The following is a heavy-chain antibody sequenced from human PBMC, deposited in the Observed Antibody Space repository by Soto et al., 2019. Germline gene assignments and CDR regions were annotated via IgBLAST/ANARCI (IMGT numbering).Heavy chain of an antibody. V-gene: IGHV3-15*07. CDR1: GFIFSNAW. CDR3: TTDHPYYYDGRSYDH. J-gene: IGHJ4*02. D-gene: IGHD3-22*01. Sequence: EVQLVESGGGLVKPGGSLRLSCAASGFIFSNAWINWVRQAPGKGLEWVGRIKSKTDGGTTDYAAPVKGRFIISRDDSKSTVFLQMNSLKTEDTAVYHCTTDHPYYYDGRSYDHWGQGTLVTVSS. CDR2: IKSKTDGGTT.